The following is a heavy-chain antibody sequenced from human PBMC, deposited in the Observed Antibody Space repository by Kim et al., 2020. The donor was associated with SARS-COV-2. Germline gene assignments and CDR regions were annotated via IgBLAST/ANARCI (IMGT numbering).Heavy chain of an antibody. Sequence: MYYADSVKGRFTISRDDAKNSLYLQMNSLRAEDTAVYYCARGGGYGPFDYWGQGTLVTVSS. D-gene: IGHD5-12*01. CDR2: M. V-gene: IGHV3-21*01. CDR3: ARGGGYGPFDY. J-gene: IGHJ4*02.